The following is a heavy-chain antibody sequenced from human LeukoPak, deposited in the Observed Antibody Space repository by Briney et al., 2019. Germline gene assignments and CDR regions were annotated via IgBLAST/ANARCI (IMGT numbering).Heavy chain of an antibody. J-gene: IGHJ6*03. V-gene: IGHV3-33*06. CDR3: AKDLGTFDYMDV. D-gene: IGHD3-16*01. CDR2: IWYDGSNK. CDR1: GFTFSSYG. Sequence: GGSLRLSCAASGFTFSSYGTHWVRQAPGKGLEWVAVIWYDGSNKYYADSVKGRFTISRDNSKNTLYLQMNSLRAEDTTVYYCAKDLGTFDYMDVWGKGTTVTVSS.